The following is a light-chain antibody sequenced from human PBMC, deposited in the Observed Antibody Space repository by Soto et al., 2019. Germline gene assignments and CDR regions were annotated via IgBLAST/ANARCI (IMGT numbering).Light chain of an antibody. Sequence: DIQMTQSPSTLSASVGDRVTITCRASQSISRWLAWYQQKPGNAPKLLIHDASSLESGVPSRFSGSGSGTEFTLTISSLQPDDFSSYCCQQYRLFWPFGQSTNLDIK. CDR3: QQYRLFWP. J-gene: IGKJ3*01. CDR2: DAS. V-gene: IGKV1-5*01. CDR1: QSISRW.